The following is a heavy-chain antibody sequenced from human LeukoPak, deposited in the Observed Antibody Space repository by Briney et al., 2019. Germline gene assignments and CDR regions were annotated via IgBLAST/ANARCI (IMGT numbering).Heavy chain of an antibody. CDR1: GFTFSSYA. V-gene: IGHV3-64*01. Sequence: PGGSLRLSCAASGFTFSSYAMHWVRQAPGKGLEYVSAISSNGGSTYYANSVKDRFTISRDNSKNTLYLQMGSLRAEDMAVYYCARDVQQLGYFDYWGQGTLVTVSS. CDR3: ARDVQQLGYFDY. D-gene: IGHD6-6*01. CDR2: ISSNGGST. J-gene: IGHJ4*02.